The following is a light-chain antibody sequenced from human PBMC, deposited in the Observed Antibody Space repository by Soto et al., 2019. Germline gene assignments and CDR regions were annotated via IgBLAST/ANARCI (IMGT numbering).Light chain of an antibody. Sequence: QSVLTQPPSVSAAPGQKVTISCSGSRSNIGNNYVSWYQQLPGTAPKLLIYDTIRRPSGIPDRFSGSKSGTSATLDITGLQTGDEAEYYCGMWDSSLRLVVFGGGTKLTVL. V-gene: IGLV1-51*01. CDR3: GMWDSSLRLVV. CDR2: DTI. J-gene: IGLJ2*01. CDR1: RSNIGNNY.